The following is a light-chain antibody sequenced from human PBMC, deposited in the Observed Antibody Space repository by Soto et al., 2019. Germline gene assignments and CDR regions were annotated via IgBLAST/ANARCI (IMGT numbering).Light chain of an antibody. CDR3: ASWDDSLSGFVV. CDR1: SSNIGSNY. CDR2: RNS. J-gene: IGLJ2*01. Sequence: QAVVTQPPSASGTPGQRDTISCSGSSSNIGSNYVFWYQQLPGTAPKVLMYRNSQRPSGVPDRFSGSKSGTSASLAISGLRSEDEADYYCASWDDSLSGFVVFGGGTKLTV. V-gene: IGLV1-47*01.